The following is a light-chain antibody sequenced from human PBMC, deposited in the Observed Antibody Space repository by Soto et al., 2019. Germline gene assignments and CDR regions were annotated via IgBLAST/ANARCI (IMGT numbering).Light chain of an antibody. V-gene: IGKV1-5*03. CDR3: QQYSSYPET. J-gene: IGKJ1*01. CDR2: KAS. CDR1: QTISSW. Sequence: EIELTQSPATLSASVGDRVTLACRASQTISSWLAWYQQKPGKAPKLLIYKASSLESGVPSRFSGSGAGTEFTLTISSLQPDDFAAYYCQQYSSYPETFGQGTNVDIK.